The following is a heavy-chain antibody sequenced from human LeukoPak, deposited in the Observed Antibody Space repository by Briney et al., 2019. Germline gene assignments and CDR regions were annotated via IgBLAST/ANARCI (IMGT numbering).Heavy chain of an antibody. CDR1: GFTFSSYG. Sequence: GGSLRLPCAASGFTFSSYGMHWVRQAPGKGLEWVAFIRYDGSNKYYADSVKGRFTISRDNSKNTLYLQMNSLRAEDTAVYYCAKDHGYDYVWGSYPEYYFDYWGQGTLVTVSS. CDR2: IRYDGSNK. J-gene: IGHJ4*02. V-gene: IGHV3-30*02. CDR3: AKDHGYDYVWGSYPEYYFDY. D-gene: IGHD3-16*02.